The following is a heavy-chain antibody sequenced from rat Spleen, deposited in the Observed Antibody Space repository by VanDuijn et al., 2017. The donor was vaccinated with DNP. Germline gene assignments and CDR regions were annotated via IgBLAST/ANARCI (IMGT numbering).Heavy chain of an antibody. CDR3: VRGKFGVDY. CDR2: ITGGSGTT. V-gene: IGHV5-31*01. J-gene: IGHJ2*01. CDR1: GFTFNNYW. Sequence: EVKLVESGGGLVQPGRSMKLSCAASGFTFNNYWMTWIRQVPGKGLEWIASITGGSGTTSYPDSVKGRFTISSDNAQNTLYLQMSKLGSEDTAIYYCVRGKFGVDYWGQGVMVTVSS. D-gene: IGHD4-3*01.